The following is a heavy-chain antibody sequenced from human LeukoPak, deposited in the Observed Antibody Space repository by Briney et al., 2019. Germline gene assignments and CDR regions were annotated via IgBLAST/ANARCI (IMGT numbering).Heavy chain of an antibody. J-gene: IGHJ6*03. CDR2: IIPIFGTA. V-gene: IGHV1-69*05. D-gene: IGHD6-19*01. CDR1: GGTFSSYA. Sequence: ASVKVSCKASGGTFSSYAISWVRQAPGRGLEWMGGIIPIFGTANYAQKFQGRVTITTDESTSTAYMELSSLRSEDTAVYYCASGWLVRTGRYYYYYMDVWGKGTTVTVSS. CDR3: ASGWLVRTGRYYYYYMDV.